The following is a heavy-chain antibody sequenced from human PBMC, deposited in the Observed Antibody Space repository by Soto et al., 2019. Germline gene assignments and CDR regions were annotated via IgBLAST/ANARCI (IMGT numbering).Heavy chain of an antibody. CDR1: GGSISSGGYY. V-gene: IGHV4-61*08. CDR3: ASLVAGYSYGHFDY. Sequence: SETLSLTCTVSGGSISSGGYYWSWIRQHPGKGLEWIGYIFYRGSTNYNPSLKSRVTISVDTSKNQFSLKLSSVTAADTAVYYCASLVAGYSYGHFDYWGQGTLVTVSS. CDR2: IFYRGST. J-gene: IGHJ4*02. D-gene: IGHD5-18*01.